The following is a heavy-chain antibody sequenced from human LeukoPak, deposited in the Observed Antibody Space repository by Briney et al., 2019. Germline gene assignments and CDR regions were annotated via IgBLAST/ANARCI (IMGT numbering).Heavy chain of an antibody. CDR2: IYTSGST. D-gene: IGHD6-19*01. J-gene: IGHJ4*02. V-gene: IGHV4-4*07. CDR3: ARQGAYSSGWYADFDY. Sequence: SETLSLTCTVSGGSISSYYWSWIRQPAGKGLEWIGRIYTSGSTNYNPSLKSRVTISVDTSKNQFSLKLTSVTAADTAVYYCARQGAYSSGWYADFDYWGQGTLVTVSS. CDR1: GGSISSYY.